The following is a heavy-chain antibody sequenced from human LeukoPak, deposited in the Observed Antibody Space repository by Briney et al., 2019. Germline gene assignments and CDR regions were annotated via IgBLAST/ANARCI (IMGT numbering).Heavy chain of an antibody. J-gene: IGHJ6*03. CDR2: ISYDGSNK. D-gene: IGHD2-2*01. CDR3: AKCIQEYQLHKFGGFYYYYYMDV. Sequence: GGSLRLSCAASGITFSSYAMHWVRQAPGKGLEWVAVISYDGSNKYYADSVKGRFTISRDNSKNTLYLQMNSLRAEDTAVYYCAKCIQEYQLHKFGGFYYYYYMDVWGKGTTVTISS. V-gene: IGHV3-30*04. CDR1: GITFSSYA.